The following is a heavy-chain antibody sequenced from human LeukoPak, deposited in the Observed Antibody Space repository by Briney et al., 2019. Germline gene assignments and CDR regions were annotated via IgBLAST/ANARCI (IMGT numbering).Heavy chain of an antibody. J-gene: IGHJ5*02. CDR3: ARDSGNTMVRGVIITPNWFDP. V-gene: IGHV1-18*01. CDR2: ISAYNGNT. CDR1: GYTFTSYG. D-gene: IGHD3-10*01. Sequence: EASVKVSCKASGYTFTSYGISWVRQAPGQGLEWMGWISAYNGNTNYAQKLQGRVTMTTDTSTSTAYMELRSLRSDDTAVYYCARDSGNTMVRGVIITPNWFDPWGQGTLVTVSS.